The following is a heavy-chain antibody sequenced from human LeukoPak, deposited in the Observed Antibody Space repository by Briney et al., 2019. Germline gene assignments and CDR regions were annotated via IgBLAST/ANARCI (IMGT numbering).Heavy chain of an antibody. CDR3: GTKQWLGPPPDS. CDR2: INTDGTVT. CDR1: GFAFSASW. V-gene: IGHV3-74*01. D-gene: IGHD6-19*01. Sequence: GGSLRLTFAVSGFAFSASWLLWARQAPGKGLESVSRINTDGTVTTYADSVKGRFTVSRDNADKTMYLPRNSVRDEYTAVSYCGTKQWLGPPPDSWGQGTPVTVSS. J-gene: IGHJ4*02.